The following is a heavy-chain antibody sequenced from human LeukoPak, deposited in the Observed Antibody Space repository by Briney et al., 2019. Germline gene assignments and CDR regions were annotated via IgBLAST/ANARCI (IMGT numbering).Heavy chain of an antibody. CDR1: GFTVSSNY. V-gene: IGHV3-53*01. Sequence: GGSLRLSCAASGFTVSSNYLSWVRQAPGKGLEWVSVIYSGGSTYYADSVKGRFTISRDNSKNTLYLQMNSLRAEATAVYYCARDVAYNGGYVYWGQGTLVTVSS. J-gene: IGHJ4*02. D-gene: IGHD5-12*01. CDR3: ARDVAYNGGYVY. CDR2: IYSGGST.